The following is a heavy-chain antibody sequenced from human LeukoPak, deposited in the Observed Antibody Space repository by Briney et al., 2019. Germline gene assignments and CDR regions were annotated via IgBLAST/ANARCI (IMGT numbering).Heavy chain of an antibody. CDR2: SPPGGGT. D-gene: IGHD7-27*01. CDR3: ARDLAWGAFDY. J-gene: IGHJ4*02. Sequence: GGSLRLSCAASGFTVSGNYMSWVRQAPGKGLEWVSGVSPPGGGTYYADSVKGRFTISRDDSRNTLSLQMNSLRVEDTAVYYCARDLAWGAFDYWGQGILVAVSS. CDR1: GFTVSGNY. V-gene: IGHV3-53*01.